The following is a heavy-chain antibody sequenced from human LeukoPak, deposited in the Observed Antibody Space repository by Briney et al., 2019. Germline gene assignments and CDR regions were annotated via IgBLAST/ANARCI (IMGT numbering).Heavy chain of an antibody. Sequence: GGSLRLSCAASGFTFSSYAMSWVCQAPGKGLEWVSAISGSGGSTYYADSVKGRFTISRDNSKNTLYLQMNSLRAEDTAVYYCAKKWSYDSSGYYGGPIDYWGQGTLVTVSS. CDR1: GFTFSSYA. CDR2: ISGSGGST. CDR3: AKKWSYDSSGYYGGPIDY. V-gene: IGHV3-23*01. D-gene: IGHD3-22*01. J-gene: IGHJ4*02.